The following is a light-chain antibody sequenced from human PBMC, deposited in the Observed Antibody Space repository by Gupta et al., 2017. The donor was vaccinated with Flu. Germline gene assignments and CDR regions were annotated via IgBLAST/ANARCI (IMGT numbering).Light chain of an antibody. CDR1: SSDVGGYKY. CDR2: EVS. Sequence: SVTISCTGTSSDVGGYKYVSWYQQHPGKAPKLIIYEVSKRPSGVPDRFSGSKSGNTASLTVSGLQAEDEADYYCSSYAGSNNWVFGGGTKLTVL. CDR3: SSYAGSNNWV. J-gene: IGLJ3*02. V-gene: IGLV2-8*01.